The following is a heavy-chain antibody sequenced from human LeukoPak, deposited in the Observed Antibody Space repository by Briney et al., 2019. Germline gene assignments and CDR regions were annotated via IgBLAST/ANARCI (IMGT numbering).Heavy chain of an antibody. CDR1: GYTFTGYY. Sequence: ASVKVSCKASGYTFTGYYMHWVRQAPGQGLEWMGWMNPNSGNTGYAQKFQGRVTMTRNTSISTAYMELSSLRSEDTAVYYCARESLNDYYYGMDVWGQGTTVTVSS. CDR2: MNPNSGNT. V-gene: IGHV1-8*02. J-gene: IGHJ6*02. CDR3: ARESLNDYYYGMDV. D-gene: IGHD2-8*01.